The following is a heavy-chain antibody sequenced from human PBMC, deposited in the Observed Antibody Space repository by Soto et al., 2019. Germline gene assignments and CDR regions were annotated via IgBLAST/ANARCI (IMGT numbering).Heavy chain of an antibody. J-gene: IGHJ3*02. CDR2: ISWNSGSI. V-gene: IGHV3-9*01. CDR3: AKPASPGGYCSSTSCYFLPVDAFDI. Sequence: GGSLRLSCAASGFTFDDYAMHWVRQAPGKGLEWVSGISWNSGSIGYADSVKGRFTISRDNAKNSLYLQMNSLRAEDTALYYCAKPASPGGYCSSTSCYFLPVDAFDIWGQGTMVTVSS. D-gene: IGHD2-2*01. CDR1: GFTFDDYA.